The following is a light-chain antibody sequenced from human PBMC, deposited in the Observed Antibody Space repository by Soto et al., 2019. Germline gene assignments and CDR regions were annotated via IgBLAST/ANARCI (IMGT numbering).Light chain of an antibody. CDR2: GAS. Sequence: EIVLTQSPGTLSLSPGERATLSCRASQSVSSSYLAWYQQKPGQAPRLLIYGASSRATGIPDRFSGSGSARAFTITIIRLQQEDVAGDFCHHYGNSPRTFGQGTKVEIK. J-gene: IGKJ1*01. V-gene: IGKV3-20*01. CDR1: QSVSSSY. CDR3: HHYGNSPRT.